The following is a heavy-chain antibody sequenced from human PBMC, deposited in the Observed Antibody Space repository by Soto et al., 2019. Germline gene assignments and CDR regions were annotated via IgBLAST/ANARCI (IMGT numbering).Heavy chain of an antibody. D-gene: IGHD3-3*01. V-gene: IGHV3-23*01. Sequence: HPGGSLRLSCAASGFTFSSYAMSWVRQAPGKGLEWVSAISGSGGSTYYADSVKGRFTISRDNSKNTLYLQMNSLRAEDTAVYYCAKSPQARVGVVIIPKTFDYWGQGTLVTVSS. J-gene: IGHJ4*02. CDR2: ISGSGGST. CDR1: GFTFSSYA. CDR3: AKSPQARVGVVIIPKTFDY.